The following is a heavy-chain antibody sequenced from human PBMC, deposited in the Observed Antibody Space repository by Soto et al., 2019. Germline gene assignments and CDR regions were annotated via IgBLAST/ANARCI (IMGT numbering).Heavy chain of an antibody. CDR3: ARGGRTIFGRYFDY. CDR1: GGSISSGDYY. V-gene: IGHV4-30-4*01. D-gene: IGHD3-3*01. CDR2: IDYSGST. J-gene: IGHJ4*02. Sequence: QVQLQESGAGLVKPSQTLSLTCTVSGGSISSGDYYWSWIRQPPGKGLEWIGYIDYSGSTYYNPSLRSRLTISVDTSKNQFSLKLSSVTAADTAVYYCARGGRTIFGRYFDYWGQGTLVTVSS.